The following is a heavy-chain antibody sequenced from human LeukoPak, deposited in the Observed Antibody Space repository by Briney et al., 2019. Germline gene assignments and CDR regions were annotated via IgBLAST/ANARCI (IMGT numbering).Heavy chain of an antibody. J-gene: IGHJ4*02. Sequence: GGSLRLSCAASGFTFSNAWMSWVRQAPGKGLEWVGRIKSKTDGGTTDYAAPVKGRFTISRDDSKNTLYLQMNSLKTEDTAVYYCTAAVKGGVYRSFDYWGQGTLVTVSS. D-gene: IGHD5/OR15-5a*01. CDR3: TAAVKGGVYRSFDY. V-gene: IGHV3-15*01. CDR1: GFTFSNAW. CDR2: IKSKTDGGTT.